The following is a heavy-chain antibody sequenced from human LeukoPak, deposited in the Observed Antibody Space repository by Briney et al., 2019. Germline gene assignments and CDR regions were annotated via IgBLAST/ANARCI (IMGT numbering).Heavy chain of an antibody. D-gene: IGHD5-24*01. V-gene: IGHV3-53*01. CDR3: ARDGDGYNSPY. CDR2: IYSGGST. J-gene: IGHJ4*02. CDR1: GFTVSSSY. Sequence: PGGSLRLSCAASGFTVSSSYMSWVRQAPGKGLEWVSVIYSGGSTYYADSVKGRFTISRDNSKNTLYLQMNSLRAEDTAVYYCARDGDGYNSPYWGQGTLVTVSS.